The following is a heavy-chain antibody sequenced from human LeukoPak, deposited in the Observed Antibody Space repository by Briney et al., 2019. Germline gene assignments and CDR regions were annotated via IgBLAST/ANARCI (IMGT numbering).Heavy chain of an antibody. J-gene: IGHJ4*02. CDR1: GGTFSSCA. CDR3: ARARSVGATTFGFDY. V-gene: IGHV1-69*13. D-gene: IGHD1-26*01. CDR2: IIPIFGTA. Sequence: SVKVSCKASGGTFSSCAISWVRQAPGQGLEWMGGIIPIFGTANYAQKFQGRVTITADESTSTAYMELSSLRSEDTAVYYCARARSVGATTFGFDYWGQGTLVTVSS.